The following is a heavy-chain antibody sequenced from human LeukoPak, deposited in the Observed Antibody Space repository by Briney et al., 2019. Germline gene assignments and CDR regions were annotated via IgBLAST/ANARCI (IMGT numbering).Heavy chain of an antibody. CDR3: ARASLSEIIAAEAFFDS. CDR2: ISGSSTYI. J-gene: IGHJ4*02. D-gene: IGHD6-13*01. CDR1: GFAFSSYS. Sequence: PGGSLRLSCAASGFAFSSYSMNWVRQAPGKGLEWVSSISGSSTYIYSANSLKGRFSISRDNAKNSLYLRMNSLRAEDTAVYFCARASLSEIIAAEAFFDSWGQGTLVTVS. V-gene: IGHV3-21*01.